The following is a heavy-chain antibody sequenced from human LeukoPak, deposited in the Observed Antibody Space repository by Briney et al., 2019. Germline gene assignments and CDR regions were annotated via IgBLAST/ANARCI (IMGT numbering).Heavy chain of an antibody. CDR3: AGVPYYYDSSGYQVDVYYFDY. V-gene: IGHV3-74*01. CDR2: INTDGSST. CDR1: GFTFSRYW. Sequence: PGGSLRLSCAASGFTFSRYWMHWVRQAPGKGLVWVSRINTDGSSTTYADFVKGRFTISRDNAKNTLYLQMNSLRAEDTAVYYCAGVPYYYDSSGYQVDVYYFDYWGQGTRDTVSS. D-gene: IGHD3-22*01. J-gene: IGHJ4*02.